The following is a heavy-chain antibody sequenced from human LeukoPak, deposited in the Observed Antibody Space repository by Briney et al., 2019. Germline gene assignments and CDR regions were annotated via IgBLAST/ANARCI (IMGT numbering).Heavy chain of an antibody. D-gene: IGHD6-19*01. CDR2: ISGSGGST. CDR3: AKDHPRIAVADDAFDI. V-gene: IGHV3-23*01. J-gene: IGHJ3*02. CDR1: GFTFSSYA. Sequence: GGSLRLSCAASGFTFSSYAMSWVRQAPGKGLEWVSAISGSGGSTYYADSVRGRFTISRDNSKNTLYLQMNSLRAEDTAVYYCAKDHPRIAVADDAFDIWGQGTMVTVSS.